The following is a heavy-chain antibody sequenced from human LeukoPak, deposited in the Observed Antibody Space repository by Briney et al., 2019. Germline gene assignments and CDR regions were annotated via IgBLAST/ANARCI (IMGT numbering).Heavy chain of an antibody. V-gene: IGHV3-23*01. CDR1: GFTFTNYA. CDR2: ICGRGGSA. J-gene: IGHJ5*02. D-gene: IGHD6-19*01. CDR3: ANDVSGPYGSLFDP. Sequence: GGSLRLSCAASGFTFTNYAMNWVRQAPGKGLEWVSVICGRGGSAYYADSVKGRFTISRDDSKNTLNLQMNSLSAEDTAVYYCANDVSGPYGSLFDPWGQGTLVIVSS.